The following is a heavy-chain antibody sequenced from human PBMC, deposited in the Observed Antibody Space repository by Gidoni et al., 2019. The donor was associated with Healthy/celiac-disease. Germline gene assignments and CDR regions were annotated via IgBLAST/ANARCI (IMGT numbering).Heavy chain of an antibody. CDR1: GGSFSGYY. CDR2: INHSGST. J-gene: IGHJ4*02. Sequence: QVQLQQWGAGLLKPSETLSLTCAVYGGSFSGYYWSWIRQPPGKGLEWIGEINHSGSTNYNPSLKSRVTISVDTSKNQFSLKLSSVTAADTAVYYCASSRGTSSIAARPGGIDYWGQGTLVTVSS. V-gene: IGHV4-34*01. CDR3: ASSRGTSSIAARPGGIDY. D-gene: IGHD6-6*01.